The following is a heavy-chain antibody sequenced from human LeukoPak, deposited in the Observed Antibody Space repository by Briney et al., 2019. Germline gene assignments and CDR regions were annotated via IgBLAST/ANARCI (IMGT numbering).Heavy chain of an antibody. CDR1: GFTFDDYA. Sequence: PGGSLRLSCAASGFTFDDYAMHWVRQAPGKGLEWVSGISWNSGSIGYADSVKGRFTISRDNAKNSLYLQMNSLRAEDTAVYYCAKGIGSEYSYNYYYYMGVWGKGTTVTISS. CDR2: ISWNSGSI. D-gene: IGHD6-6*01. V-gene: IGHV3-9*01. CDR3: AKGIGSEYSYNYYYYMGV. J-gene: IGHJ6*03.